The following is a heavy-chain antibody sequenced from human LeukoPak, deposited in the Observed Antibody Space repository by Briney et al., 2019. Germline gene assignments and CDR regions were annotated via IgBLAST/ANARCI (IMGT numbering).Heavy chain of an antibody. Sequence: PGGSLRLSCAASGFTFSSYSMNWVRQAPGKGLEWVSSISSSSSYIYYADSVKGRFTISRDNAKNTLYLQMNSLRAEDTAVYYCARGGQERNGPDAFDIWGQGTMVTVSS. CDR2: ISSSSSYI. CDR3: ARGGQERNGPDAFDI. V-gene: IGHV3-21*01. D-gene: IGHD1-26*01. J-gene: IGHJ3*02. CDR1: GFTFSSYS.